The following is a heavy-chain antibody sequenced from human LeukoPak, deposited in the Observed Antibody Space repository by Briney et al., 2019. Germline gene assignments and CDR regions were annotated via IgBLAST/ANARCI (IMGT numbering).Heavy chain of an antibody. CDR3: AREVTPYY. CDR2: IRYDGSNK. Sequence: GGSLRLSCAASGFTFSSYGMHWVRQAPGKGLEWVAFIRYDGSNKYFADSVKGRFTISRDNYKNTLYLQMNSLRAEDTAVYYCAREVTPYYWGQGTLVTVSS. D-gene: IGHD2-15*01. CDR1: GFTFSSYG. V-gene: IGHV3-30*02. J-gene: IGHJ4*02.